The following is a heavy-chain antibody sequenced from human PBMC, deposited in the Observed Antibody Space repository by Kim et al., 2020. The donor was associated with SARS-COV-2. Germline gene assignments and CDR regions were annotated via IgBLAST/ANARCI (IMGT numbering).Heavy chain of an antibody. CDR3: VRWPVVRGEPDF. CDR2: IDPKDSFI. Sequence: GESLKISCKASGYKFSDSWISWVRQTPENGLEWMGRIDPKDSFINHTPSFRGHVTMSVDRSINSAYLQWDSLQASDNGIYYCVRWPVVRGEPDFWGQGTPVTVSS. V-gene: IGHV5-10-1*01. J-gene: IGHJ4*02. D-gene: IGHD3-10*01. CDR1: GYKFSDSW.